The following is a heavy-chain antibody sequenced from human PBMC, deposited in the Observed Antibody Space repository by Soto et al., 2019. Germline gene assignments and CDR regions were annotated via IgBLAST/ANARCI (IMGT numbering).Heavy chain of an antibody. V-gene: IGHV4-39*01. Sequence: PSETLSLTCTVSGGSISSSSYYWGWIRQPPGKGLEWIGSIYYSGSTYYNPSLKSRVTISVDTSKNQFSLKLSSVTAADTAVYYCAFSSRGTVGATIGYFDYWGQGTLVTVSS. CDR3: AFSSRGTVGATIGYFDY. J-gene: IGHJ4*02. CDR2: IYYSGST. D-gene: IGHD1-26*01. CDR1: GGSISSSSYY.